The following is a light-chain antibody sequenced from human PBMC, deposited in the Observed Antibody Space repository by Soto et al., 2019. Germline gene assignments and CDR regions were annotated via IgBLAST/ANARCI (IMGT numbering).Light chain of an antibody. CDR1: QSINIY. V-gene: IGKV1-39*01. CDR3: QQCYRSPYP. J-gene: IGKJ2*01. Sequence: DIQMTPSASSLSASVVDSVTVTCRASQSINIYFNWYQQKPGKAPTLLIYGASSLQSGVPSRFTGGGSRADVTLTISSLQPDDLATSCCQQCYRSPYPFGQGTKLEI. CDR2: GAS.